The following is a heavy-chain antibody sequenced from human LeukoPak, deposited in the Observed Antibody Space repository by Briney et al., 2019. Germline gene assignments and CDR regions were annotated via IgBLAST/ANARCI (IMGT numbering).Heavy chain of an antibody. V-gene: IGHV5-51*01. CDR3: ARLWVATLDS. CDR2: IYPGHSDT. Sequence: GEPLKISCKGSGYSFSSYWIVWVRQMPGKGLEWMGIIYPGHSDTRYSPSFQGQVTISADKSISTAYLQWSSLKASDTAMYYCARLWVATLDSWGQGTLVTVCS. D-gene: IGHD5-12*01. CDR1: GYSFSSYW. J-gene: IGHJ4*02.